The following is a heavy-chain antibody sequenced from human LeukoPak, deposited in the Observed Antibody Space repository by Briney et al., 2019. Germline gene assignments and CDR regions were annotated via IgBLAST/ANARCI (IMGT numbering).Heavy chain of an antibody. V-gene: IGHV4-59*12. D-gene: IGHD6-13*01. Sequence: SETLSLSCTVSGGSITSYHWSWIRQPPGKGLEWIGYISYSGSTNYNPSLKGRVTMSIDTSKNQFSLKLSSVTAADTAVYYCARDSSRQFNYYYGMDVWGQGTTVTVSS. J-gene: IGHJ6*02. CDR1: GGSITSYH. CDR2: ISYSGST. CDR3: ARDSSRQFNYYYGMDV.